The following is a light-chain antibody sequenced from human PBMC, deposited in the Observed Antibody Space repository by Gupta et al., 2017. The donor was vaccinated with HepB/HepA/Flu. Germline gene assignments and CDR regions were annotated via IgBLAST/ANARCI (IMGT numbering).Light chain of an antibody. CDR3: QQLNFYPIT. J-gene: IGKJ5*01. CDR1: QGMASY. CDR2: SAS. V-gene: IGKV1-9*01. Sequence: DIPLTQSTSFLSAYVGARLTITCRASQGMASYFAWYQQKPGKAPALLISSASTLQSVVPARCSGSGSGTYYTRTISSLQPEDVATYYCQQLNFYPITFGQGTRLEIK.